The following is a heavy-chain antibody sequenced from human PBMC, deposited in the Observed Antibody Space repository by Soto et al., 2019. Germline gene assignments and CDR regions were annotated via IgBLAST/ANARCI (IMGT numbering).Heavy chain of an antibody. V-gene: IGHV4-30-2*01. CDR2: FYHSGST. CDR1: GGSISSGGSS. Sequence: QLQLQESGSGLVKPSQTLSLTCAVSGGSISSGGSSWSWIRQPPGKGLEWIGYFYHSGSTYYNPSLNSRVTISVDRSKNQFSLKLSSVTAADTAVYYCARAGDSSGPVALGYWGQGTLVTVSS. CDR3: ARAGDSSGPVALGY. J-gene: IGHJ4*02. D-gene: IGHD6-19*01.